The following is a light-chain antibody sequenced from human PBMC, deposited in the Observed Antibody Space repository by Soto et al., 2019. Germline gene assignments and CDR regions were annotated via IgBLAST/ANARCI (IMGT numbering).Light chain of an antibody. CDR1: TSDIGFYDY. J-gene: IGLJ1*01. CDR2: GVT. V-gene: IGLV2-14*01. CDR3: SSYAGSNNFV. Sequence: SVLTQPASVSGSPGQSLTISCTGTTSDIGFYDYVSWYQQYPGKAPKLLIYGVTIRPSGISNRFSGSKSGSTASLTISGLRDEDEADYYCSSYAGSNNFVFGTGTKVTVL.